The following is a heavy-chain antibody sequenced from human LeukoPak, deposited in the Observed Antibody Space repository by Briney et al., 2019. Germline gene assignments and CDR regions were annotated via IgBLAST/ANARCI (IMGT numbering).Heavy chain of an antibody. V-gene: IGHV3-30*02. CDR3: AKDARGYCSSTSCLYYFDY. J-gene: IGHJ4*02. D-gene: IGHD2-2*03. Sequence: PGGSLRLSCAASGFTFSSYGMHWVRQAPGKGLEWVAFIRYDGSNKYYADSVKGRFTISRDNSKNTLYLQLNSLRAEDTAVYYCAKDARGYCSSTSCLYYFDYWGQGTLVTVSS. CDR2: IRYDGSNK. CDR1: GFTFSSYG.